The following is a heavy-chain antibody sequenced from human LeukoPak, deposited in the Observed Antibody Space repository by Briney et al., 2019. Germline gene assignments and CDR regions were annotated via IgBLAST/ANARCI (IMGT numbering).Heavy chain of an antibody. D-gene: IGHD3-22*01. CDR3: ARDDPVVTEYFQH. J-gene: IGHJ1*01. Sequence: GGSLRLSCAASGFTFSTYDMHWVRQATGKGLEWVSAISTAGDTYYPGSVKGRFTISRENAKNSLYLQMSSLRAGDTAVYYCARDDPVVTEYFQHWGQGTLVTVSS. CDR2: ISTAGDT. CDR1: GFTFSTYD. V-gene: IGHV3-13*04.